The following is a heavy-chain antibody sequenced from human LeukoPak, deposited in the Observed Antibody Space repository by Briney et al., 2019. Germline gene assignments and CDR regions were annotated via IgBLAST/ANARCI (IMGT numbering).Heavy chain of an antibody. J-gene: IGHJ6*04. Sequence: PSQTLSLTCTVSGGSISSGDYYWSWIRQPPGKGLEWIGYIYYSGSTCYNPSLKSRVTISVDTSKNQFSLKLSSVTAADTAVYYCARDPITMVRGLVNYGMDVWGKGTTVTVSS. CDR2: IYYSGST. D-gene: IGHD3-10*01. CDR1: GGSISSGDYY. CDR3: ARDPITMVRGLVNYGMDV. V-gene: IGHV4-30-4*01.